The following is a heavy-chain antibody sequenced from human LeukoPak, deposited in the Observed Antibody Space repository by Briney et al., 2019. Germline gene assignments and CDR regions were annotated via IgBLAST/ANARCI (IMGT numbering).Heavy chain of an antibody. CDR2: INHSGIT. V-gene: IGHV4-34*01. CDR1: GGSFSGYY. J-gene: IGHJ6*03. CDR3: ARGGRYYYYYMDV. Sequence: SETLSLTCAVYGGSFSGYYWTWIRQPPGKRLGWIGEINHSGITNYNPSLKSRVTISVDTSKNQFSLKLSSVTAADTAVYYCARGGRYYYYYMDVWGKGTTVTISS.